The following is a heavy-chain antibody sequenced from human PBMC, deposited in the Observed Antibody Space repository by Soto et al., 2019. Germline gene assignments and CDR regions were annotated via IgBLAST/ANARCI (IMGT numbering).Heavy chain of an antibody. CDR3: AAAPGGGGY. CDR1: GFTVSNNY. V-gene: IGHV3-53*01. Sequence: EVQLVESGGGLIQPGGSLRLSCAVSGFTVSNNYMSWVRQAPGKGLEGVSVIYSGGYTAYGDSVKGRFTISRDNSKNTLNIQINRRRAAARAVYYGAAAPGGGGYWGQGTLVTVSS. J-gene: IGHJ4*02. CDR2: IYSGGYT. D-gene: IGHD6-25*01.